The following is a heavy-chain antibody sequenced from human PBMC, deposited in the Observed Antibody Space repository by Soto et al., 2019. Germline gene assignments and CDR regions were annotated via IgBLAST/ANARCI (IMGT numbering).Heavy chain of an antibody. V-gene: IGHV4-61*01. D-gene: IGHD1-7*01. CDR1: DGSVNTGSYY. Sequence: QVQLQESGPGLVKSSETLSLTCTVSDGSVNTGSYYWSWIRQPPGKGLEWIGDIFYSGSTNYNPSLTSRVTMSVDTATNQFSLKLTSVSTADTAMYYCAVRPRYFAITGATPGAFDIWGQGTMVTVSS. CDR2: IFYSGST. J-gene: IGHJ3*02. CDR3: AVRPRYFAITGATPGAFDI.